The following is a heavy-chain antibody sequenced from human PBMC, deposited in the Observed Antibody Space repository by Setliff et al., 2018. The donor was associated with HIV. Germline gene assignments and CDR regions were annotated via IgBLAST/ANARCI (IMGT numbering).Heavy chain of an antibody. J-gene: IGHJ6*02. D-gene: IGHD6-13*01. V-gene: IGHV3-15*01. CDR2: IKSKTDDGTT. Sequence: GGSLRLSCAASGFTFSNAWMNWVRQATGKGLEWVGRIKSKTDDGTTDYAAPVKGRFTISRDDSKNTLYLQMNSLKTEDTAVYYCTTELLGSSWYGVDYYGMDVWGQGTTVTVS. CDR1: GFTFSNAW. CDR3: TTELLGSSWYGVDYYGMDV.